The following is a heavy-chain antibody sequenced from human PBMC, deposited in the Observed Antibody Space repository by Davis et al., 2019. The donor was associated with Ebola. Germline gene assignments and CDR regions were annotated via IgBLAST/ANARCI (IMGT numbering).Heavy chain of an antibody. CDR1: GFTFSSYS. V-gene: IGHV3-48*02. CDR3: ARDPPVSMGSDAFDV. Sequence: GGSLRLSCAASGFTFSSYSMNWVRQAPGKGLEWVSYISSSSTIYYADSVKGRFTISRDNAKNSLYLQMNSLRDEDTAVYYCARDPPVSMGSDAFDVWGRGTMVTVSS. D-gene: IGHD2-8*01. J-gene: IGHJ3*01. CDR2: ISSSSTI.